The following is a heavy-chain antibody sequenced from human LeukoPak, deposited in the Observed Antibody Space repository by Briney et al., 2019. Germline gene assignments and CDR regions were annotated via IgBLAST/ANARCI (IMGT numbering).Heavy chain of an antibody. D-gene: IGHD2-2*02. CDR1: GGTFSSYA. CDR2: IIPIFGTA. J-gene: IGHJ3*02. Sequence: ASVKVSCKASGGTFSSYAISWVRQAPGQGLEWMGGIIPIFGTANYAQKFQGRVTITTDGSTSTAYMELSSLRSEDTAVYYCARCNTPRDAFDIWGQGTMVTVSS. CDR3: ARCNTPRDAFDI. V-gene: IGHV1-69*05.